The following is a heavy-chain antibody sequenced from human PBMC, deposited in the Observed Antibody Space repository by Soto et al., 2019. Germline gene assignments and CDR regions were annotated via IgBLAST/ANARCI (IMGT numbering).Heavy chain of an antibody. J-gene: IGHJ2*01. CDR3: ASGSYAQQLDWYFDL. CDR2: IIPIFGTA. V-gene: IGHV1-69*13. CDR1: GGTFRSYA. Sequence: SGKVSCKASGGTFRSYAISWVRQAPGQGLEWMGGIIPIFGTANYAQKFQGRVTITADESTSTAYMELSSLRSEDTAVYYCASGSYAQQLDWYFDLWGRGTLVTVS. D-gene: IGHD1-26*01.